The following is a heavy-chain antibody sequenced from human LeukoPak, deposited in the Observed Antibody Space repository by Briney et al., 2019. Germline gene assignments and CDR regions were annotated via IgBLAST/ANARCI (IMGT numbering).Heavy chain of an antibody. J-gene: IGHJ6*03. D-gene: IGHD1-1*01. CDR2: ISSSGSTI. CDR3: ARVAGFNCPKDYYYMDV. V-gene: IGHV3-11*04. CDR1: GFTFSDYY. Sequence: PGGSLRLSCAASGFTFSDYYMSWIRRAPGKGLEWVSYISSSGSTIYYADSVKGRFTISRDNAKNSLYLQMNSLRAEDTAVYYCARVAGFNCPKDYYYMDVWGKGTTVTVSS.